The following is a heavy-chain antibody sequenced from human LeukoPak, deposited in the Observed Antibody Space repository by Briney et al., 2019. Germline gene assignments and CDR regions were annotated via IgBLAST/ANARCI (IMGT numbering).Heavy chain of an antibody. V-gene: IGHV3-30*02. CDR1: GFTFSSYG. J-gene: IGHJ4*02. CDR3: AKDSTHYRVWDNYDSAGLTY. D-gene: IGHD3-22*01. CDR2: IRYDGSNK. Sequence: GGSLRLSCAASGFTFSSYGMHWVRQAPGKGLEWVAFIRYDGSNKYYADSVKGRVTISRDNSKNTLYLQMNSLRAEDTAVYYRAKDSTHYRVWDNYDSAGLTYWGQGTLVTVSS.